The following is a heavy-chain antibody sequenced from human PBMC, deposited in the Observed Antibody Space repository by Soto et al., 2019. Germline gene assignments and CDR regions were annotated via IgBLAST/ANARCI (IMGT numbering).Heavy chain of an antibody. CDR2: TIPNLGTA. J-gene: IGHJ4*02. Sequence: QVQLVQSGAEVKKPGSSVKVSCKTSGGTFSSYAISWLRQAPGQGLEWMGGTIPNLGTAEYAQKFQGRVTITADECANTIDLELLSLRSEDTAVYYCARDAEDYESSGQFSGDSRNRYFDYWGQGTLVTVSS. D-gene: IGHD3-22*01. CDR3: ARDAEDYESSGQFSGDSRNRYFDY. CDR1: GGTFSSYA. V-gene: IGHV1-69*01.